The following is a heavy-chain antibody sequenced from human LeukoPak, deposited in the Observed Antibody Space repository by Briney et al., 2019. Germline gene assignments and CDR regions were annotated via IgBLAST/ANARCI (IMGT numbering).Heavy chain of an antibody. CDR3: AKSGYYYVDSYYYMDV. CDR2: ISSSSSYI. D-gene: IGHD3-22*01. J-gene: IGHJ6*03. CDR1: GFTFSSYS. Sequence: GGSLRLSCAASGFTFSSYSMNWVRQAPGKGLEWVSSISSSSSYIYYADSVKGRFTISRDNSKNTLYLQMNSLRAEDTAVYYCAKSGYYYVDSYYYMDVWGKGTTVTVSS. V-gene: IGHV3-21*04.